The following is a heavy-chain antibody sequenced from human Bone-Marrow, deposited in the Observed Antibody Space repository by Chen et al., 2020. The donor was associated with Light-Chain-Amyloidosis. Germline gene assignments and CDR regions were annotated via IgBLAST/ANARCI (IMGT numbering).Heavy chain of an antibody. CDR1: GLIFSGFC. Sequence: EVQLLESGGGLVQPGESLRLSCVASGLIFSGFCMTWVRQRPGKGLEWVANIKQNGTERYYVDSVKGRFTISRDNTKNSVYLQMNTLRAEDTAVYYCARANYWGSYRYNAQGFDYWGRGTLVTVSS. D-gene: IGHD3-16*02. J-gene: IGHJ4*02. V-gene: IGHV3-7*03. CDR2: IKQNGTER. CDR3: ARANYWGSYRYNAQGFDY.